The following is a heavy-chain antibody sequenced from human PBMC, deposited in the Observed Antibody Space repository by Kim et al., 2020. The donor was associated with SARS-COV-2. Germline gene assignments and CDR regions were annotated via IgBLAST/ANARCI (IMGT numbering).Heavy chain of an antibody. CDR1: GFTFSSYS. D-gene: IGHD2-8*01. CDR3: ARDNGAIVLMVYAPRHYYYGMDV. V-gene: IGHV3-21*01. Sequence: GGSLRLSCAASGFTFSSYSMNWVRQAPGKGLEWVSSISSSSSYIYYADSVKGRFTISRDNAKNSLYLQMNSLRAEDTAVYYCARDNGAIVLMVYAPRHYYYGMDVWGQGTTVTGSS. J-gene: IGHJ6*02. CDR2: ISSSSSYI.